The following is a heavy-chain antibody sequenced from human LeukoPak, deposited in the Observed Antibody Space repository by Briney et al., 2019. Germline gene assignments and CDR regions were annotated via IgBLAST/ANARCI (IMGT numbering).Heavy chain of an antibody. Sequence: GGSLRLSCAASGFSFSSYALHWVRQAPGKGLEWVSAISYDGKNIHYADSVKGRFTISRDNSRNTVYLQMNSLRVEDTAVYYCAKTYSRESGYDFFFHYWGQGTRVTVSS. D-gene: IGHD5-12*01. CDR2: ISYDGKNI. V-gene: IGHV3-33*06. J-gene: IGHJ4*02. CDR1: GFSFSSYA. CDR3: AKTYSRESGYDFFFHY.